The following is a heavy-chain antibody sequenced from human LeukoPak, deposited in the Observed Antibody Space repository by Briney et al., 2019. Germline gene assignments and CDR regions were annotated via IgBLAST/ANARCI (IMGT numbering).Heavy chain of an antibody. D-gene: IGHD1-1*01. CDR1: GVSISNYY. Sequence: PSETLSLTCTVSGVSISNYYWNWIRQPPGKGLEWIGYIYYTGTTTYNPSLKSRATISVDTSKNQFSLKLSSVTAADTAVYYCARDRLQLQSWGQGTLVTVSS. J-gene: IGHJ5*02. V-gene: IGHV4-59*01. CDR3: ARDRLQLQS. CDR2: IYYTGTT.